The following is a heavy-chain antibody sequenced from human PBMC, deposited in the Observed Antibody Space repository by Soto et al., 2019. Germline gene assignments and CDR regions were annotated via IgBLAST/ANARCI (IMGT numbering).Heavy chain of an antibody. V-gene: IGHV4-39*07. CDR1: GGSISSSSYY. Sequence: PSETLSLTCTVSGGSISSSSYYWGWIRQPPGKGLEWIGSIYYSGSTYYNPSLKSRVTISVDTSKNQFSLKLSSVTAADTAVYYCARDYSSGWYNWFDPWGQGTLVTVSS. D-gene: IGHD6-19*01. CDR2: IYYSGST. J-gene: IGHJ5*02. CDR3: ARDYSSGWYNWFDP.